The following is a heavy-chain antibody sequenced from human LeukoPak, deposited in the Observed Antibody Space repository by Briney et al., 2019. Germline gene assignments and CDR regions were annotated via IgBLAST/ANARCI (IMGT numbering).Heavy chain of an antibody. J-gene: IGHJ4*02. V-gene: IGHV1-69*06. CDR3: ARVGDFWSGYRSVDY. D-gene: IGHD3-3*01. CDR2: IIPIFGTA. Sequence: SVKVSCKASGGTFSSYAISWVRQAPGQGLEWMGRIIPIFGTANYAQKFQGRVTITADKSTSTAYMELSSLRSEDTAAYYCARVGDFWSGYRSVDYWGQGTLVTVSS. CDR1: GGTFSSYA.